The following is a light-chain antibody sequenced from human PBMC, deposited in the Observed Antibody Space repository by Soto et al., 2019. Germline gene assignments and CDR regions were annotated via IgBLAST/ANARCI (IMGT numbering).Light chain of an antibody. Sequence: DIQMTQSPSTLSASVGDRVTITCRASQSISSWLAWYQQKPGKAPKLLIYKASSLESGGPSRFSGSGSGTAFTLPISSLHPYDSATYDCQQYHSYPFSFGPGTKVDIK. J-gene: IGKJ3*01. CDR2: KAS. CDR1: QSISSW. V-gene: IGKV1-5*03. CDR3: QQYHSYPFS.